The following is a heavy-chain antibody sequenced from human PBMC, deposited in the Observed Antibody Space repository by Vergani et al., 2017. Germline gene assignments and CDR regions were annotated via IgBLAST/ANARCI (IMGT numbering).Heavy chain of an antibody. D-gene: IGHD3-22*01. CDR2: IFPIFGTA. Sequence: QVQLVQSGAEVKKPGSSVKVSCKASGGTFSSYAISWVRQAPGQGLEWMGGIFPIFGTANYAQKFQGRVTITADESTSTAYMELSSLRSEDTAVYYCARDRYYYDSSGYYYDDYWGQGTLVTVSS. V-gene: IGHV1-69*01. J-gene: IGHJ4*02. CDR3: ARDRYYYDSSGYYYDDY. CDR1: GGTFSSYA.